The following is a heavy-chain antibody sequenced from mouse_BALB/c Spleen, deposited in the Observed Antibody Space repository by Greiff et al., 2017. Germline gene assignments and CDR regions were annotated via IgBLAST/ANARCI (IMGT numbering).Heavy chain of an antibody. Sequence: VQLKESGPELVKPGASVKMSCKASGYTFTSYVMHWVKQKPGQGLEWIGYINPYNDGTKYNEKFKGKATLTSDKSSSTAYMELSSLTSEDSAVYYCAREGYDWYFDVWGAGTTVTVSS. CDR3: AREGYDWYFDV. J-gene: IGHJ1*01. CDR2: INPYNDGT. D-gene: IGHD2-2*01. CDR1: GYTFTSYV. V-gene: IGHV1-14*01.